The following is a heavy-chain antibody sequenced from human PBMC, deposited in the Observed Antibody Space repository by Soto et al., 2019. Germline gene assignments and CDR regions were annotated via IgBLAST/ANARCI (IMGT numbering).Heavy chain of an antibody. Sequence: QVQLVQSGAEVKKPGASVKVSCKASGYTFTSYDINWVRQATGQGLEWMDWMNPTSVNTGYAQKCQGRGTMTRNTSISTAYMELSSLRSEDTAVYYCASRYCSGGSCYDASFDYWGQGTLVTVSS. J-gene: IGHJ4*02. CDR3: ASRYCSGGSCYDASFDY. V-gene: IGHV1-8*01. CDR1: GYTFTSYD. D-gene: IGHD2-15*01. CDR2: MNPTSVNT.